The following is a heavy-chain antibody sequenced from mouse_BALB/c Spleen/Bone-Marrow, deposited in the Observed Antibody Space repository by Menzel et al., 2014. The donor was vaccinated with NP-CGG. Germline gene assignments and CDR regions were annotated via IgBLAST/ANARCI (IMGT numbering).Heavy chain of an antibody. D-gene: IGHD4-1*01. V-gene: IGHV1-4*02. J-gene: IGHJ3*01. CDR2: INPSSGYT. CDR1: GYTFTSYT. Sequence: QVQLQQSGAELARPGASVKMSCKASGYTFTSYTIQWVKQRPGQGLEWIGYINPSSGYTDYNQKFKDMTTLTADKSSNTAYMQLTSLTSEDSAVYSCAREARTGAWFTYWGQGTLVTVSA. CDR3: AREARTGAWFTY.